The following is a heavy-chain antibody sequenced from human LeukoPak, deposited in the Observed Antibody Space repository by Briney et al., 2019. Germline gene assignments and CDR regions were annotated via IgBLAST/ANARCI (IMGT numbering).Heavy chain of an antibody. J-gene: IGHJ4*02. Sequence: GGSLSLSCAVSGITLSNYGMSWVRQAPGKGLEWVEGISASGGSTNYADSVKGRFTISRDNPKNTLYLQMNSLRAEDTAVYFCAKRGVVIRAVIIVGFHKEAYYFDYWGQGALVTVSS. V-gene: IGHV3-23*01. D-gene: IGHD3-10*01. CDR2: ISASGGST. CDR1: GITLSNYG. CDR3: AKRGVVIRAVIIVGFHKEAYYFDY.